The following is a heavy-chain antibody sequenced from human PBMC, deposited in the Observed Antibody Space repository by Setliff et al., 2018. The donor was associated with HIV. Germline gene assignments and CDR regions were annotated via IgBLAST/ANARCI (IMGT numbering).Heavy chain of an antibody. V-gene: IGHV1-2*02. CDR2: INPKSGDT. CDR3: VRDPRFSGYAQAFDF. D-gene: IGHD5-12*01. Sequence: GASVKVFCKASGYTFTYLFIHWVRLAPGRGLEWMGVINPKSGDTNYAQKFQGRVTMTRDTSISTAYMELDRLGSDDTAVYYCVRDPRFSGYAQAFDFWGQGSLVTVSS. J-gene: IGHJ4*02. CDR1: GYTFTYLF.